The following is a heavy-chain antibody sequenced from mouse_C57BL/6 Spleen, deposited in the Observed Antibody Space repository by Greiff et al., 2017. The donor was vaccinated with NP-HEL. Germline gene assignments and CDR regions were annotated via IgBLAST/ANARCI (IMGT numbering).Heavy chain of an antibody. CDR2: IYPGDGDT. J-gene: IGHJ4*01. CDR1: GYAFSSYW. Sequence: VQLQQSGAELVKPGASVKISCKASGYAFSSYWMNWVKQRPGKGLEWIGQIYPGDGDTNYNGKFKGKATMTADKSSSTAYMQLSSLTSEDSAVYFCARGGQYYNAMDYWGQGTSVTVSS. CDR3: ARGGQYYNAMDY. V-gene: IGHV1-80*01.